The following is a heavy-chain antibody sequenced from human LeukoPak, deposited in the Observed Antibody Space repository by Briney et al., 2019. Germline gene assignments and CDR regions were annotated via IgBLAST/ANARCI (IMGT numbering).Heavy chain of an antibody. CDR2: FDPEDGET. V-gene: IGHV1-24*01. CDR1: GYTLTELS. J-gene: IGHJ4*02. Sequence: ASVKVSCKVSGYTLTELSMHWVRQAPGKGLEWMGGFDPEDGETIYAQKFQGRVTMTEDTSTDTAYMELSSLRAEDTAVYYCAKDDNWNYVAPGTFDYWGQGTLVTVSS. D-gene: IGHD1-7*01. CDR3: AKDDNWNYVAPGTFDY.